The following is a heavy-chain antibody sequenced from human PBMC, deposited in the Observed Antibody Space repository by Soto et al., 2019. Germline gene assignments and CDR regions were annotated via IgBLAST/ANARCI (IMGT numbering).Heavy chain of an antibody. CDR1: GYTFTGYY. V-gene: IGHV1-2*02. D-gene: IGHD6-13*01. CDR3: ARRPMCQQLVTDYGLDV. Sequence: QVQLVQSGAEVKKPGASVKVSCKASGYTFTGYYMHWVRQAPGQGPEWMGWVNPKSGETMYAQKVQGRVTMTIDTSISTGNMELSRLTFVNTAIYYCARRPMCQQLVTDYGLDVWGQGTTVTVSS. J-gene: IGHJ6*02. CDR2: VNPKSGET.